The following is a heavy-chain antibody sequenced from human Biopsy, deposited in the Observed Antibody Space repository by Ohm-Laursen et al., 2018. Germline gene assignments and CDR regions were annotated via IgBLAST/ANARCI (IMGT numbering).Heavy chain of an antibody. D-gene: IGHD2-15*01. CDR3: ARRGSGGRSFDY. Sequence: SDTLSLTCTVSSASINLYYWGWIRQSPGKGLEWIGYINHSGHTNYNPSLKSRLTMSVDTSKNQFSLKLGSVTVADTAVFYCARRGSGGRSFDYWGQGSLVTVSS. CDR1: SASINLYY. V-gene: IGHV4-59*08. CDR2: INHSGHT. J-gene: IGHJ4*02.